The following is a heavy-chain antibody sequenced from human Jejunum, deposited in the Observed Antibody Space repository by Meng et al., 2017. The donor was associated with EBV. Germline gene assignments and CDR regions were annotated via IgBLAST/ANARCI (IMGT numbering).Heavy chain of an antibody. V-gene: IGHV4-30-2*01. CDR1: GGSISSGGYS. CDR2: IYYSGSA. J-gene: IGHJ4*02. Sequence: QLQLQEPGSGLVKPSETLSLTCAVSGGSISSGGYSWHWIRQPPGKGLQWIGYIYYSGSAFYNPSLKSRVTLSVDRSKNQFSLNLSSVTAADTAVYYCARGAYFDYWGQGTLVTASS. CDR3: ARGAYFDY.